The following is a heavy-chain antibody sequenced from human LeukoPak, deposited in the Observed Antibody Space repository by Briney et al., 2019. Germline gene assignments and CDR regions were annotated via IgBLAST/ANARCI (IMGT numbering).Heavy chain of an antibody. V-gene: IGHV4-34*01. CDR2: INHSGST. D-gene: IGHD6-13*01. CDR1: GGSFSGYY. J-gene: IGHJ5*02. Sequence: KSSETLSLTCAVYGGSFSGYYWSWIRQPPGKGLEWIGEINHSGSTNYNPSLKSRVTISVDTSKNQFSLKLSSVTAADTAVYYCASTTASIAAAGTRGWFDPWGQGTLVTVSS. CDR3: ASTTASIAAAGTRGWFDP.